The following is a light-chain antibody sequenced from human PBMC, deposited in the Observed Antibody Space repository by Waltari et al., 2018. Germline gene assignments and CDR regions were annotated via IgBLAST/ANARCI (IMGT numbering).Light chain of an antibody. CDR3: QQRSNWPSVT. J-gene: IGKJ3*01. CDR2: DAS. CDR1: QSVSSY. Sequence: EIVLTQSPATLSLSPGERATLSCRASQSVSSYLAWYQQKPGQAPRLLIYDASNRATCIPARFSGSGSGTDFTLTISSLEPEDFAVYYCQQRSNWPSVTFGPGTKVDIK. V-gene: IGKV3-11*01.